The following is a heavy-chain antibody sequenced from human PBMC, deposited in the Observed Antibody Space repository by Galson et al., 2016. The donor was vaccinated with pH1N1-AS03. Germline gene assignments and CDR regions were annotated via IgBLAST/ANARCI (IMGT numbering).Heavy chain of an antibody. V-gene: IGHV1-69*13. J-gene: IGHJ6*01. CDR3: ARVYCSSASCYQAYGMDV. CDR2: IIPIFGTA. Sequence: SVKVSCKASGGTFSSYAISWVRQAPGQGLEWMGGIIPIFGTANYAQKFQGRVTITADESTSTAYMELSSLRSEDTAVYYCARVYCSSASCYQAYGMDVWGQGTTVTVSS. D-gene: IGHD2-2*01. CDR1: GGTFSSYA.